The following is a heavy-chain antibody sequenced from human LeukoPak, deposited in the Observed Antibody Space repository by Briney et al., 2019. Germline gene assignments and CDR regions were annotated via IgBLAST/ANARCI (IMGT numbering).Heavy chain of an antibody. CDR1: GYTFTDYY. D-gene: IGHD7-27*01. J-gene: IGHJ4*02. CDR3: ARDYPGMITGVEKYFFDY. V-gene: IGHV1-2*02. CDR2: INPNSGGT. Sequence: ASVKVSCKASGYTFTDYYIHWVRQAPGQGLEWRGWINPNSGGTNYAQKFQGRVTMTRDTSISTAYMELSGLRSDDTAVYYCARDYPGMITGVEKYFFDYWGQGTLVTVSS.